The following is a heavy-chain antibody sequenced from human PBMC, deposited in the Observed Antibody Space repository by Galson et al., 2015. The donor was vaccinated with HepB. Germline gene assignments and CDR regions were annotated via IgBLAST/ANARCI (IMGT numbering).Heavy chain of an antibody. CDR3: ARVQSAWIKGFDP. CDR2: IYSGGST. CDR1: GFNVSNNY. J-gene: IGHJ5*02. V-gene: IGHV3-66*02. Sequence: SLRLSCAPSGFNVSNNYMSWVRQAPGKGLEWVSIIYSGGSTYYADSVKDRFTISRDNSKNTVDLQMNSLRVEDTAVYYCARVQSAWIKGFDPWGQGTLVTVSS. D-gene: IGHD1-1*01.